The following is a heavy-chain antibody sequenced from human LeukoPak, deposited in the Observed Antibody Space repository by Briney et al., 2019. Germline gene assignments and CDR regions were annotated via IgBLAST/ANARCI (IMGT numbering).Heavy chain of an antibody. J-gene: IGHJ5*02. CDR1: GFTFSSYW. CDR2: INSDGSST. CDR3: AREGSYYYDSIDNWFDP. D-gene: IGHD3-22*01. Sequence: GGPLRLSCAASGFTFSSYWKHWLRQAPGKGLVWVSHINSDGSSTSYADSVKGRFTISRDNAKNTLYLQMNSLRAEDTAVYYCAREGSYYYDSIDNWFDPWGQGTLVTVSS. V-gene: IGHV3-74*01.